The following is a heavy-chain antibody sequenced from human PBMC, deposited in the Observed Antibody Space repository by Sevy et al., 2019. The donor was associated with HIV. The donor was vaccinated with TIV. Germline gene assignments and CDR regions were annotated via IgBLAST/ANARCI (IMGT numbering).Heavy chain of an antibody. J-gene: IGHJ3*02. CDR3: AGRNYGSGIFDFEI. Sequence: GGSLRLSCAASGFTFSSYSMNWVRQAPGKGLEWVSYISSSSSTIYYADSVKGRFTISRDNAKNSLYLQMNSLRDEDTAVYYCAGRNYGSGIFDFEIWGQGTMVTISS. CDR2: ISSSSSTI. D-gene: IGHD3-10*01. CDR1: GFTFSSYS. V-gene: IGHV3-48*02.